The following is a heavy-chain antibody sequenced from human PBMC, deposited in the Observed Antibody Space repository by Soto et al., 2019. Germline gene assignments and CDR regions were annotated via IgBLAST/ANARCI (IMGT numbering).Heavy chain of an antibody. Sequence: SLRLSCAASGFTFSTYWMTWVRQAPGKGLEWVANIKQDGSEKYYVDSVKGRFTISRDNAKNSLNLQMNSLRVEDTAVYYCARDRDWNYAGNFDYWGQGTLVTVSS. CDR3: ARDRDWNYAGNFDY. V-gene: IGHV3-7*03. D-gene: IGHD1-7*01. CDR1: GFTFSTYW. J-gene: IGHJ4*02. CDR2: IKQDGSEK.